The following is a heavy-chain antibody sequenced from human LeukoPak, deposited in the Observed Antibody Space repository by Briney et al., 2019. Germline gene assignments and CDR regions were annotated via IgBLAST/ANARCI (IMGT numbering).Heavy chain of an antibody. CDR2: INHNGNVN. J-gene: IGHJ4*02. V-gene: IGHV3-7*03. Sequence: GGFLRLSCAASGFTFSSYWMNWARQAPGKGLEWVASINHNGNVNYYVDSVKGRFTISRDNALNSLYLQMNSLRAEDTAIYYCARSIPYGTTWYGRSDYWGQGTLVTVSS. D-gene: IGHD6-13*01. CDR3: ARSIPYGTTWYGRSDY. CDR1: GFTFSSYW.